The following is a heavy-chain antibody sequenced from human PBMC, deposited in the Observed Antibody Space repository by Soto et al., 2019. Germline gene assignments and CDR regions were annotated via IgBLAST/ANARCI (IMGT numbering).Heavy chain of an antibody. Sequence: EVQLVQSGAEVKKPGESLRISCKGSGYSFTSYWISWVRQMPGKGLEWMGRIDPSDTYTNYSPSFQGHVTISADKPISTAYLQWSSLKASDTAMYYCARLPMVRGVPTYGMDVWGQGTTVTVSS. CDR1: GYSFTSYW. CDR2: IDPSDTYT. D-gene: IGHD3-10*01. J-gene: IGHJ6*02. CDR3: ARLPMVRGVPTYGMDV. V-gene: IGHV5-10-1*01.